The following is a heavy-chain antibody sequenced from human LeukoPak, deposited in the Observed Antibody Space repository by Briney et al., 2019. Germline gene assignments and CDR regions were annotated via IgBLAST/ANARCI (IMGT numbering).Heavy chain of an antibody. CDR3: AKESGSSGWYWFDP. J-gene: IGHJ5*02. CDR1: GFTFSTYW. Sequence: GGSLRLSCAASGFTFSTYWMRWVRQAPGKGLEWVANIKEDGSKTYYVDSVKGRFSISRDNAKNSLYLHMNSLRAEDTAIYYCAKESGSSGWYWFDPWGQGTLVTVSS. D-gene: IGHD6-19*01. CDR2: IKEDGSKT. V-gene: IGHV3-7*03.